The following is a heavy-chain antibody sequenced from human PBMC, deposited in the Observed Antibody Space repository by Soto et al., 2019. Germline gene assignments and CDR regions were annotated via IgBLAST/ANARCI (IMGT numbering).Heavy chain of an antibody. J-gene: IGHJ5*02. CDR1: GGTFSTYA. CDR2: VIPIFGKS. CDR3: ARTWPSGDRPRDYWFDP. D-gene: IGHD2-21*02. Sequence: QVRLVQSGAEVKKPGSSVKVSCKTSGGTFSTYAINWVRQAPGQGLQWMGGVIPIFGKSNYAQRVQGRVTITADKATGTASMELRSLRSEDTAVYFCARTWPSGDRPRDYWFDPWGQGTLVTVSS. V-gene: IGHV1-69*06.